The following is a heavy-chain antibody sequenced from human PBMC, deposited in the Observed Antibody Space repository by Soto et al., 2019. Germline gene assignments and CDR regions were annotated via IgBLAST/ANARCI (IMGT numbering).Heavy chain of an antibody. D-gene: IGHD2-15*01. V-gene: IGHV3-74*01. J-gene: IGHJ6*03. CDR1: GFTFSNYW. CDR3: ARGDCVGDSCYSLAGSFYYYMDV. Sequence: EVQLVESGGGLVQPGGSLRLSCAASGFTFSNYWMYWVRQAPGKGLVWVSRTNSDGSTSSYADSVKGRFTISRDNAKTTLYLQMYSLRAEDTAVYYCARGDCVGDSCYSLAGSFYYYMDVWGKGTTVTVFS. CDR2: TNSDGSTS.